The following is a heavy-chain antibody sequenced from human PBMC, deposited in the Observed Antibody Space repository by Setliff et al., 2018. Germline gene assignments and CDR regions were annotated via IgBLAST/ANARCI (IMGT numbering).Heavy chain of an antibody. CDR2: ISAYNGNT. J-gene: IGHJ3*02. V-gene: IGHV1-18*01. D-gene: IGHD6-6*01. CDR3: ARDFPPLYNSSFSDAFDI. CDR1: GYTFTSYG. Sequence: GASVKVSCKASGYTFTSYGISWVRQAPGQGLEWMGWISAYNGNTNYAQKLQGRVTMTTDTSTSTAYMELRSLRSDDTAVYYCARDFPPLYNSSFSDAFDIWGQGTMVTVSS.